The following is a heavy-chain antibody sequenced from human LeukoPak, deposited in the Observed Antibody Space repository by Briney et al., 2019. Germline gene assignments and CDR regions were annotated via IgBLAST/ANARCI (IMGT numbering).Heavy chain of an antibody. V-gene: IGHV4-59*01. D-gene: IGHD3-10*01. CDR3: ARLSDYGSGIYTWFDP. CDR2: IYYSGST. CDR1: GGSISNYY. Sequence: SETRSLTCTVSGGSISNYYWSWIRQPPGKGLEWIGYIYYSGSTNYNPSLKSRVTISVDTSENQFSLKLSSVTAADTAVYYCARLSDYGSGIYTWFDPWGQGTLVTVSS. J-gene: IGHJ5*02.